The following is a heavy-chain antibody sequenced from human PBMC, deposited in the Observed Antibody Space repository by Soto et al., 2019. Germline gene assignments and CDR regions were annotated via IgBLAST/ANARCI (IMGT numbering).Heavy chain of an antibody. J-gene: IGHJ4*02. V-gene: IGHV1-8*01. CDR2: MNPNSGNT. Sequence: TSVKVSCKASGYTFTSYDINWVRQATGQGLEWMGWMNPNSGNTGYAQKFQGRVTMTRNTSISTAYMELSSLRSEDTAVYYCASQGLRDFDYWGQGTLVTVSS. CDR1: GYTFTSYD. CDR3: ASQGLRDFDY.